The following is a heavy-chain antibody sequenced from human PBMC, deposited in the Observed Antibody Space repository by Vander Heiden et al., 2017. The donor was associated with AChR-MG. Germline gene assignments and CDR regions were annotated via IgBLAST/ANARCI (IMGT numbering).Heavy chain of an antibody. D-gene: IGHD2-21*01. CDR1: GFTFDDYA. V-gene: IGHV3-9*01. J-gene: IGHJ4*02. Sequence: EVQLVESGGGLVQPGRSLRLSCAASGFTFDDYAMHWVRQAPGKGLEWVSGISWNSGSIGYADSVKGRFTISRDNAKNSLYLQMNSLRAEDTALYYCAKDDGAEGGSVMVDYWGQGTLVTVSS. CDR2: ISWNSGSI. CDR3: AKDDGAEGGSVMVDY.